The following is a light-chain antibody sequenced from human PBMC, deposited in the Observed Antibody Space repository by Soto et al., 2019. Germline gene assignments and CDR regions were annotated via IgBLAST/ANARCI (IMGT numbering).Light chain of an antibody. J-gene: IGLJ1*01. CDR1: VSDVGGYDS. V-gene: IGLV2-14*03. Sequence: QSALTQPASVSGSPGQSITISCTGTVSDVGGYDSVSWYQQHPGRAPKLIIYGVNNRPSGVSNRFSASKSADTASLTIYGLQAEDEANYYCCSYTTSTTYVFGTGTKVTVL. CDR3: CSYTTSTTYV. CDR2: GVN.